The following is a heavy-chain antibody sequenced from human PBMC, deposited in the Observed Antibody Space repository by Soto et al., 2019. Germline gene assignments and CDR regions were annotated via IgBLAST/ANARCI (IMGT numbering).Heavy chain of an antibody. V-gene: IGHV3-20*04. CDR3: VRSGDYRSGSYWYFFDY. D-gene: IGHD3-10*01. Sequence: EVQLVESGGGVVRPGGSLRLSCAASGFTIDNYGMSWVRQVPGKGLEWVSGMYWKDGNTHYADSVKGRFTISRDNAKNSLFLKLNSLRGEDTALYYCVRSGDYRSGSYWYFFDYWGQGALVTVSS. J-gene: IGHJ4*02. CDR1: GFTIDNYG. CDR2: MYWKDGNT.